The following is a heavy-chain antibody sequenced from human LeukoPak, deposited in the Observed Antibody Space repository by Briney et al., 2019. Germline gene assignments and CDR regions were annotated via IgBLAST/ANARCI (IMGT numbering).Heavy chain of an antibody. Sequence: SETLSLTCAVYGGPFSGYYWSWIRQPPGKGLEWIGEINHSGSTNYNPSLKSRVTISVDTSKNQFSLKLSSVTAADTAVYYCASNYGDYGYYYYYGMDVWGQGTTVTVSS. J-gene: IGHJ6*02. CDR1: GGPFSGYY. V-gene: IGHV4-34*01. CDR3: ASNYGDYGYYYYYGMDV. CDR2: INHSGST. D-gene: IGHD4-17*01.